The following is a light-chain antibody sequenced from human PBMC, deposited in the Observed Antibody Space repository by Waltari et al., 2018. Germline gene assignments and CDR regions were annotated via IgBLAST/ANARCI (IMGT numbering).Light chain of an antibody. V-gene: IGKV3-15*01. CDR2: GAS. J-gene: IGKJ2*01. Sequence: EIVMTQSPATLSVSPGERATLSCRASQSVNNYLAWYQQKPGQAPRLLIYGASTRATGIPARFSGSGSGTDFTLTISSLQSEDFAVYYCQHYNNWPPYTFGQGTKLEIK. CDR1: QSVNNY. CDR3: QHYNNWPPYT.